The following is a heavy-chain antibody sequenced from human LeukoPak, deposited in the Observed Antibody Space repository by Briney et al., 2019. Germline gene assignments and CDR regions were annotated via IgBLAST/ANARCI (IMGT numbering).Heavy chain of an antibody. CDR3: ARVPTAGPVAGLFDY. J-gene: IGHJ4*02. D-gene: IGHD6-19*01. Sequence: PSQTLSLTCTVSGGSISSGGYYWSWIRQHPGKGLEWIGYIYYSGSTYYNPSLKSRVTISVDTSKNQFSLKLSSVTAADTAVYYCARVPTAGPVAGLFDYWGQGTLVTVSS. V-gene: IGHV4-31*03. CDR2: IYYSGST. CDR1: GGSISSGGYY.